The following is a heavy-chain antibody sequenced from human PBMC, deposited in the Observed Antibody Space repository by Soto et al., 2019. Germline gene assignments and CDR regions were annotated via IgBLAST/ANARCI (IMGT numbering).Heavy chain of an antibody. Sequence: PSETLSLTCAVYGGSFSGYYWSWIRQPPGKGLEWIGEINHSGSTNYNPSLKSRVTISVDTSKNQFSLKLSSVTAADTAVYYCARGRGYCTNGVCYRYYFDYWGQGTLVTVSS. J-gene: IGHJ4*02. CDR1: GGSFSGYY. V-gene: IGHV4-34*01. CDR3: ARGRGYCTNGVCYRYYFDY. D-gene: IGHD2-8*01. CDR2: INHSGST.